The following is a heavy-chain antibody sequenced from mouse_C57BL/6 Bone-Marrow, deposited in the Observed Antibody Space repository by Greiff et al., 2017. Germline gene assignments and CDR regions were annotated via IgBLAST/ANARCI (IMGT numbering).Heavy chain of an antibody. V-gene: IGHV1-18*01. Sequence: EVQLLQSGPELVKPGASVKIPCKASLYTFTDYNMDWVKQSHGKSLSWIGDINPTNGGTIYNQQFKGKAPLTVDKSSSTAYMELRSLTSVDTAVYDCARCYAMDDWGQVTTVTGAS. CDR1: LYTFTDYN. CDR3: ARCYAMDD. CDR2: INPTNGGT. J-gene: IGHJ4*01.